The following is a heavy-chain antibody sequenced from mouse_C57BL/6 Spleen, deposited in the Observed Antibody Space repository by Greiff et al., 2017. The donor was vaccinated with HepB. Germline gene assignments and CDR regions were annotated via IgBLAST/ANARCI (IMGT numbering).Heavy chain of an antibody. V-gene: IGHV5-15*01. CDR3: ARGGERGGWYFDG. CDR2: ISNLAYSI. CDR1: GFTFSDYG. J-gene: IGHJ1*03. Sequence: EVHLVESGGGLVQPGGSLKLSCAASGFTFSDYGMAWVRQAPRKGPEWVAFISNLAYSIYYADTVTGRFTISGENAKNTLYLEMSSLRSEDTAMYDCARGGERGGWYFDGWGTGTTVTVSS.